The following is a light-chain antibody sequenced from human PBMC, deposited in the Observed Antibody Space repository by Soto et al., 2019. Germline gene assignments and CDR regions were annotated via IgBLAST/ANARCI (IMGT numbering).Light chain of an antibody. CDR2: DAY. J-gene: IGKJ5*01. CDR3: QQSSN. CDR1: QPIGGY. Sequence: EVVLTQSPATLSLSPGERATLSCRASQPIGGYLAWYQQKPGQAPSLLIYDAYKRATGVPARFSGTGSGTDFSLTISSLEPEYFAVYYCQQSSNFGQGTRLEIK. V-gene: IGKV3-11*01.